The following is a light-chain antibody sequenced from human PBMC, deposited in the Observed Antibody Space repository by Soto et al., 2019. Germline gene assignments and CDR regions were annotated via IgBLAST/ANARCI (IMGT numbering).Light chain of an antibody. V-gene: IGLV2-14*01. J-gene: IGLJ2*01. CDR1: SSDVGGYNY. Sequence: QSALTQPASVSGSPGQSITISCTGTSSDVGGYNYVSWYQQHPGKAPNLIIFDVSNRPSGVSNRFSGSKSGNSASLTISGLQAEDEADYYCSSYTGSNAPVVFGGGTQLNVL. CDR2: DVS. CDR3: SSYTGSNAPVV.